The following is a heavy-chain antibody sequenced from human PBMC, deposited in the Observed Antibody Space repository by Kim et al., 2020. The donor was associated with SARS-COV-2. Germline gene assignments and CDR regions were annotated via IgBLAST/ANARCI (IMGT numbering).Heavy chain of an antibody. Sequence: GGSLRLSCAASGFTFSSYAMHWVRQAPGKGLEWVAVISYDGSNKYYADSVKGRFTISRDNSKNTLYLQMNSLRAEDTAVYYCARGELGYSSGWLDFDYWGQGTLVTVSS. CDR2: ISYDGSNK. CDR3: ARGELGYSSGWLDFDY. J-gene: IGHJ4*02. D-gene: IGHD6-19*01. V-gene: IGHV3-30*04. CDR1: GFTFSSYA.